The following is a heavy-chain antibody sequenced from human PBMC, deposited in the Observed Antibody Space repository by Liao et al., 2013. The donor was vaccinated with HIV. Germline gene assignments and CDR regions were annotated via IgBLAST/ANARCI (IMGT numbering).Heavy chain of an antibody. J-gene: IGHJ3*02. CDR3: ARDGDTAMSNDAFDI. Sequence: QVQLQESGPGLVKPSETLSLTCTVSGGSISSYYWSWIRQPPGKGLEWIGYIYYSGSTNYNPSLKSRVTISVDTSKNQFSLKLRSVTAADTAVYYCARDGDTAMSNDAFDIWGQGTMVTVSS. D-gene: IGHD5-18*01. CDR1: GGSISSYY. CDR2: IYYSGST. V-gene: IGHV4-59*01.